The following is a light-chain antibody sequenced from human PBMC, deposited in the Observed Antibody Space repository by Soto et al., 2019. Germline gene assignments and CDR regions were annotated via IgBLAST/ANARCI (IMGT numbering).Light chain of an antibody. CDR1: SSDVGGYNF. CDR3: SSYAGSNIVV. Sequence: QSALTQPPSASGSPGQSVTISCTGTSSDVGGYNFVSWYQQHPGKAPKLMIYEVSERPSGVPDRFSGSKSGNTASLTVSGLKAEDEADYYCSSYAGSNIVVFGGETKVTVL. J-gene: IGLJ2*01. CDR2: EVS. V-gene: IGLV2-8*01.